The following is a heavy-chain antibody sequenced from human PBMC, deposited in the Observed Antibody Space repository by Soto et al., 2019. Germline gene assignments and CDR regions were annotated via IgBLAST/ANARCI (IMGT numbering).Heavy chain of an antibody. Sequence: QVQLVESGGGVVQPGRSLRLSCAASGFTFSSYGMHWVRQAPGKGLEWVAVISYDGSNKYYADSVKGRFTISRDNSKNTLYLQMNSLRAEDTAVYYCAKLRSGDYGDYVPRGDYWGQGTLVTVSS. J-gene: IGHJ4*02. CDR2: ISYDGSNK. D-gene: IGHD4-17*01. CDR1: GFTFSSYG. CDR3: AKLRSGDYGDYVPRGDY. V-gene: IGHV3-30*18.